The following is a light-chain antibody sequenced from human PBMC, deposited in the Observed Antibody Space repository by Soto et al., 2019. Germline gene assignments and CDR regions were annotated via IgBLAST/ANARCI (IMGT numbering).Light chain of an antibody. V-gene: IGKV4-1*01. CDR3: QQYYRPWT. J-gene: IGKJ1*01. CDR2: WAS. CDR1: QNVLYSSNNKNY. Sequence: DIVMTQSPDSLAVSLGERATINCKSSQNVLYSSNNKNYLAWYQQKPGQPPKLLIYWASTRESGVPDRFSGGGSGTDFTLTISSLQAEDVAVYYCQQYYRPWTFGQGTKVEIK.